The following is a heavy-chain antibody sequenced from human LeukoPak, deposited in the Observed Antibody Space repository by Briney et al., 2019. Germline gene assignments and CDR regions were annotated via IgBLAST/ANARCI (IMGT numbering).Heavy chain of an antibody. J-gene: IGHJ4*02. CDR2: INHSGST. CDR1: GGSFSGYY. Sequence: SETLSLTCAVYGGSFSGYYWSWIRQPPGKGLEWIGEINHSGSTNYNPSLKSRVTISVDTSKNQFSLKLSSVTAADTAVYYCARSTTVTTAPVDYWGQGTLVTVSS. V-gene: IGHV4-34*01. D-gene: IGHD4-17*01. CDR3: ARSTTVTTAPVDY.